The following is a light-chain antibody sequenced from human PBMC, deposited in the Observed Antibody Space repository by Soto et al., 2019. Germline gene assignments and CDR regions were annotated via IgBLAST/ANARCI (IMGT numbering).Light chain of an antibody. V-gene: IGKV3-11*01. CDR1: QSVSRF. J-gene: IGKJ3*01. CDR3: QQRGNWPPT. CDR2: DAS. Sequence: EIVLTQSPATLSLSPGERATLSCRASQSVSRFLAWYQQKPGQAPRLLIYDASNRATGIPARFSGSGSGTDFTLTISSLEPEDFAAYYCQQRGNWPPTFGPGTKVEIK.